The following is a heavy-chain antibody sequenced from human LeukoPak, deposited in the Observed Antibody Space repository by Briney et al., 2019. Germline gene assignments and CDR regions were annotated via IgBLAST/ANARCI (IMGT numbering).Heavy chain of an antibody. Sequence: SVYPSCTLSGYTSTSFDINWVRQATRHGLEWMGGIIPIFGKANYAQKFQGRVTIAADESTSTAYMEMSSLRSEDTAVYYCARTGKWELLRRRTFDIWGQGTMVTVSS. J-gene: IGHJ3*02. CDR1: GYTSTSFD. D-gene: IGHD1-26*01. CDR3: ARTGKWELLRRRTFDI. V-gene: IGHV1-69*13. CDR2: IIPIFGKA.